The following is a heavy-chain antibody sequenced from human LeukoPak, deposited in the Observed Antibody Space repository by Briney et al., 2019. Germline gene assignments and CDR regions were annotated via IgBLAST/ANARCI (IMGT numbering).Heavy chain of an antibody. V-gene: IGHV4-4*08. J-gene: IGHJ3*02. CDR2: IYSNEAT. Sequence: PSETLSLTCTASGGSIKGYHWSWIRQPPGKGLEWIGYIYSNEATEYKPSLKSRITISADTSKNQFSLKLISVSAADTAIYYGARRNDFHIWGHGTMVTVSS. CDR1: GGSIKGYH. CDR3: ARRNDFHI.